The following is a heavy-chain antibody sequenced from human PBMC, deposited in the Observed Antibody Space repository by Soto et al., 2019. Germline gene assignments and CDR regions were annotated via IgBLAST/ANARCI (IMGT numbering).Heavy chain of an antibody. CDR1: GDSINSYY. V-gene: IGHV4-59*01. Sequence: SETLSLTCTVSGDSINSYYWSWIRQPPGEGLEWIGYIYYSGSTNYNPSLKSRVTMSVDTSKNQFSLKLSSVTAADTAVYYCARGQGHYQGMDVWGQGTTVTVSS. CDR2: IYYSGST. CDR3: ARGQGHYQGMDV. J-gene: IGHJ6*02.